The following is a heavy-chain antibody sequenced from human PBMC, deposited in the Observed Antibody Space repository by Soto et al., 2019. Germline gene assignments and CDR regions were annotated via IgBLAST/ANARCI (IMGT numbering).Heavy chain of an antibody. CDR1: GYSFTNND. Sequence: GASVKVSCKASGYSFTNNDVSWVRQATGQGLEWMGWMNPGSGDTGYAQKFQGRVTMTRDISRATAYLELSSLRYDDTAIYYCARMATFGALNWFDPWGQGTLVTVSS. CDR3: ARMATFGALNWFDP. CDR2: MNPGSGDT. D-gene: IGHD3-16*01. J-gene: IGHJ5*02. V-gene: IGHV1-8*01.